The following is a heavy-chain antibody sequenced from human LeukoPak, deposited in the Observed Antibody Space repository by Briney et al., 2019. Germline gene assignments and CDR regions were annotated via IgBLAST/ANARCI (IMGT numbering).Heavy chain of an antibody. Sequence: GGSLRLSCAASGFSFSSYWMHWVRQVPGKGLVWVSRINSDGTSVRYADSVKGRFTISRDSAKNTLYLQMNSLRAEDTGVYYCGRSHYYDSSGNFYYYYAMDVWGQGTTVTVSS. CDR3: GRSHYYDSSGNFYYYYAMDV. V-gene: IGHV3-74*01. CDR1: GFSFSSYW. CDR2: INSDGTSV. D-gene: IGHD3-22*01. J-gene: IGHJ6*02.